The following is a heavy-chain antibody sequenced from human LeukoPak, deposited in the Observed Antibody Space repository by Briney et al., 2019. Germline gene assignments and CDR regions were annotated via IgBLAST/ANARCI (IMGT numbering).Heavy chain of an antibody. CDR1: GFTFSNYG. J-gene: IGHJ3*02. V-gene: IGHV3-21*06. Sequence: NPGGSLRLSCAASGFTFSNYGMNWVRQAPGKGLEWVSFTDTSGRYVYYGDSVKGRFTISRDNAKNLLFLQMNGLRAEDTALYYCAGGRSITLLRGVAMSDGFDIWGQGAMVAVSS. D-gene: IGHD3-10*01. CDR3: AGGRSITLLRGVAMSDGFDI. CDR2: TDTSGRYV.